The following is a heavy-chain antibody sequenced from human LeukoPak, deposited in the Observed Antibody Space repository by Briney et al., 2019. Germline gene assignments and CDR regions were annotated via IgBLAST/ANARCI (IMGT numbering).Heavy chain of an antibody. CDR2: IYYSGST. CDR1: GGSFSGYY. V-gene: IGHV4-34*09. D-gene: IGHD5-18*01. CDR3: ARTDTAMVYFDY. J-gene: IGHJ4*02. Sequence: SETLSLTCAVYGGSFSGYYWSWIRQPPGKGLEWIGYIYYSGSTYYNPSLKSRVTISVDTSKNQFSLKLSSVTAADTAVYYCARTDTAMVYFDYWGQGTLVTVSS.